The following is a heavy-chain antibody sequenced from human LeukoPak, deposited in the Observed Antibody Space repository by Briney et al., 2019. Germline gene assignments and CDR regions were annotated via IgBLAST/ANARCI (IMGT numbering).Heavy chain of an antibody. Sequence: SGGSLRLSCAASGFTFSSYNMNWVRQAPGKGLEWVSFISTSSSYIYYADSVKGRFTISRYNAKNSLYLQMNSLRAEDTAIYYCARDREGFGESYFDYWGQGTLVTVSS. CDR2: ISTSSSYI. V-gene: IGHV3-21*01. CDR1: GFTFSSYN. D-gene: IGHD3-10*01. J-gene: IGHJ4*02. CDR3: ARDREGFGESYFDY.